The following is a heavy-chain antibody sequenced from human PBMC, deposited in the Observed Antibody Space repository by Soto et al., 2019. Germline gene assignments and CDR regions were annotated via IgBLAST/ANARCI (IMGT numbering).Heavy chain of an antibody. CDR2: ISSSSSTI. Sequence: GGSLRLSCAASGFTFSSYSMNWVRQAPGKGLEWVSYISSSSSTIYYADSVKGRFTISRDNAKNSLYLQMNSLRAEDTAVYYCARVNRGYSGYDYNYYYYMDVWGKGTTVTVSS. CDR1: GFTFSSYS. J-gene: IGHJ6*03. D-gene: IGHD5-12*01. V-gene: IGHV3-48*01. CDR3: ARVNRGYSGYDYNYYYYMDV.